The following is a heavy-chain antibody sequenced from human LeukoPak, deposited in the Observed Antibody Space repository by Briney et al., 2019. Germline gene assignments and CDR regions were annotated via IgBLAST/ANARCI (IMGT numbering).Heavy chain of an antibody. V-gene: IGHV4-59*01. Sequence: SETLSLTCTVSSDSISSYYWSWIRQPPGKGLDWIGYIYYSGSTNYNPSLKSRVTISVDTSKNQFSLRLSSVTAADTAVYYCARDPSGYFNYWGQGTLATVSS. D-gene: IGHD3-22*01. CDR3: ARDPSGYFNY. CDR1: SDSISSYY. CDR2: IYYSGST. J-gene: IGHJ4*02.